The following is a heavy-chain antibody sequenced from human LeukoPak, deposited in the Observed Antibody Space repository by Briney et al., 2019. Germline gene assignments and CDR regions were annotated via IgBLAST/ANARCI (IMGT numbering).Heavy chain of an antibody. CDR2: IYYSGST. D-gene: IGHD6-19*01. V-gene: IGHV4-34*01. Sequence: PSETLSLTCAVYGGSFSGYYWSWIRQPPGKGLEWIGSIYYSGSTYYNPSLKSRVTISVDTSKNQFSLKLSSVTAADTAVYYCARDIGGAGYWGQGTLVTVSS. J-gene: IGHJ4*02. CDR3: ARDIGGAGY. CDR1: GGSFSGYY.